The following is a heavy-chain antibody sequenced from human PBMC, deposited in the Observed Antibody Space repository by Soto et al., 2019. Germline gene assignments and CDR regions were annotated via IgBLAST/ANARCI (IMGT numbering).Heavy chain of an antibody. V-gene: IGHV1-69*13. J-gene: IGHJ4*02. Sequence: ASVKVSCKASGATFSSFAFSWVRQAPGQGLEWMGVIIPIFDTINYAQKFQGRVTITADESTGSAYMELSSLTSEDTAVYYCASPLKWSGYYIAFDYWGQGTLVTVSS. D-gene: IGHD3-3*01. CDR3: ASPLKWSGYYIAFDY. CDR2: IIPIFDTI. CDR1: GATFSSFA.